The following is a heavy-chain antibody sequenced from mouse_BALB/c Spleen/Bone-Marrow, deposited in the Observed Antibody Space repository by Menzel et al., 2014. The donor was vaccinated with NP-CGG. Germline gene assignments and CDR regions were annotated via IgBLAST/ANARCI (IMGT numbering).Heavy chain of an antibody. CDR2: VDPANGNT. CDR3: ANYYYGSSYGFAY. CDR1: GFNIKDTY. D-gene: IGHD1-1*01. J-gene: IGHJ3*01. Sequence: VQLQQSGAELVKPGASVKLSCTASGFNIKDTYMHWVKQRPEQGLEWIGRVDPANGNTKYDPKFQGKATITADTSSNTAYLQLSSLTSEDTAVYYCANYYYGSSYGFAYRGQGPLVTVSA. V-gene: IGHV14-3*02.